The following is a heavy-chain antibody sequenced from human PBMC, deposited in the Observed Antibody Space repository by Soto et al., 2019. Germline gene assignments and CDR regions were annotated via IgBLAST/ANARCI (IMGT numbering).Heavy chain of an antibody. Sequence: QVQLQESGPGLVKPSQTLSLTCTVSGGSISSGDYYWSWIRQPPGKGLEWIGYIYYSGSTYYNPSLKSRVTIAVDTSKNQFSLKLRSVTAADTAVYYCARTYDSSGYSFDYWGQGTLVTVSS. CDR1: GGSISSGDYY. V-gene: IGHV4-30-4*01. J-gene: IGHJ4*02. CDR2: IYYSGST. D-gene: IGHD3-22*01. CDR3: ARTYDSSGYSFDY.